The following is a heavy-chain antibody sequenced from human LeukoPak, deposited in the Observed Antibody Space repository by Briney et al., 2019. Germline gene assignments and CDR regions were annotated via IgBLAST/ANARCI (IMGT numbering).Heavy chain of an antibody. CDR3: ARERMDDFAHYYGMDV. CDR2: MNPNSGNT. D-gene: IGHD3-3*01. CDR1: GYTFTSYD. V-gene: IGHV1-8*01. J-gene: IGHJ6*02. Sequence: AAVKVTFTSSGYTFTSYDNDLRRQATGQGNELMGWMNPNSGNTGYAQKLEGRVTMTRDTSISTAYMELGSLRCEDTAVYYCARERMDDFAHYYGMDVWGQGTTVTVSS.